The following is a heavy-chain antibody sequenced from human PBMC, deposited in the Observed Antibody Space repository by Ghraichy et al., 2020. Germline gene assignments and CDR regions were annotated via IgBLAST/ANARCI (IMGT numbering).Heavy chain of an antibody. CDR3: AKDKQPSYNYYYYGMDV. CDR2: ISGSGGST. D-gene: IGHD5-18*01. CDR1: GFTFSSYA. V-gene: IGHV3-23*01. Sequence: GGSLRLSCAASGFTFSSYAMSWVRQAPGKGLEWVSDISGSGGSTYYADSVKGRFTISRDNSKNTLYLQMNSLRAEDTAVYYCAKDKQPSYNYYYYGMDVWGQGTTVTVS. J-gene: IGHJ6*02.